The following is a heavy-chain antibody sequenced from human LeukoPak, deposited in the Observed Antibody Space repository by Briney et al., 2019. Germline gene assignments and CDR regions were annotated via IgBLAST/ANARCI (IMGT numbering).Heavy chain of an antibody. CDR1: GFTFSTYG. CDR2: ISGSSSAI. Sequence: GGSLRLSCAASGFTFSTYGMSWVRQAPGKGLEWLSYISGSSSAINYADSVKGRFTISRDNAKNSLFLQMNSLRAEDTAVYYCATYSGYDRIFDYWGQGTLVTVSS. CDR3: ATYSGYDRIFDY. J-gene: IGHJ4*02. D-gene: IGHD5-12*01. V-gene: IGHV3-48*01.